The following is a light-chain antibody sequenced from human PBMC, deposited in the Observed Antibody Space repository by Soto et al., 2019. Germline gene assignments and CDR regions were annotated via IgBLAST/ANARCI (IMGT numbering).Light chain of an antibody. J-gene: IGKJ1*01. Sequence: ESVLTQSPGTLSLSPGERATLSCRASQSVSRSYLAWYQQKPGQAPRLLIYGASSRATGSPDRFSGSGSGTDFPLTISRLEPEDFAVYYCQQYGSSPPRTFGQGTKVEIK. V-gene: IGKV3-20*01. CDR3: QQYGSSPPRT. CDR2: GAS. CDR1: QSVSRSY.